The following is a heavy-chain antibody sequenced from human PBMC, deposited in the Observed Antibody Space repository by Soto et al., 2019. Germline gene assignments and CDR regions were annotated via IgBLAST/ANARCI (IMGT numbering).Heavy chain of an antibody. CDR2: ISGSGGST. CDR3: ATSGSSGSFDY. D-gene: IGHD3-22*01. Sequence: GGSLRLSCAASGFTFSSYAMSWFRQAPGKGLEWVSAISGSGGSTYYADSVKGRFTISRDNSKNTLYLQMNSLRAEDTAVYYCATSGSSGSFDYWGQGTLVTVSS. J-gene: IGHJ4*02. CDR1: GFTFSSYA. V-gene: IGHV3-23*01.